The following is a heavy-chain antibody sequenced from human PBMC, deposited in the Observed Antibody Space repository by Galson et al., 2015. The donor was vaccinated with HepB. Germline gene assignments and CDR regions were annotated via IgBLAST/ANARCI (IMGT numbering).Heavy chain of an antibody. CDR2: IRGGGTT. J-gene: IGHJ3*01. CDR1: DFTFDTFA. D-gene: IGHD1-14*01. CDR3: AECKGIGTHHTYSFDV. Sequence: SLRLSCAASDFTFDTFAMTWVRQAPGKGLEWVSTIRGGGTTYSANSVKGRFTISRDNSKKTIYLRMNSLRAEDTAIYFCAECKGIGTHHTYSFDVWGPGTMVTVSS. V-gene: IGHV3-23*01.